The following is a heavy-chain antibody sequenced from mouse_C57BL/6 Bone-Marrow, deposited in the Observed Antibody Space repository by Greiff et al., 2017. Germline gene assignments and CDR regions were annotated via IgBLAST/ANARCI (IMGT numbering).Heavy chain of an antibody. D-gene: IGHD2-13*01. V-gene: IGHV1-69*01. CDR1: GYTFTSYW. CDR2: IDPSDRYT. Sequence: VQLQQPGAELVMPGASVKLSCKASGYTFTSYWMPWVKQRPGQGLEWIGEIDPSDRYTNYNQKFKGKSTLTVDKSSSTAYMQLSSLTSEDSAVYYCARYEFDGDFLWDDWGQGTTLTVSA. CDR3: ARYEFDGDFLWDD. J-gene: IGHJ2*01.